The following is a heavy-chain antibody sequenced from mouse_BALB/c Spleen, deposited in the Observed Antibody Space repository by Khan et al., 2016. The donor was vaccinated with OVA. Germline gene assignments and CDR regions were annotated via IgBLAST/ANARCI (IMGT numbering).Heavy chain of an antibody. CDR1: GYTFTSYT. Sequence: QVQLQQSGAELARPGASVKMSCKASGYTFTSYTIHWIKKRPGQGLEWIGYINPSNGYTNYNQKFKDKATLTNDKSSNTAYLQLSSLTADDSTVDDGGRYGAYHRNVGWFAYWGQGTLVTVSA. J-gene: IGHJ3*01. V-gene: IGHV1-4*01. D-gene: IGHD2-14*01. CDR3: GRYGAYHRNVGWFAY. CDR2: INPSNGYT.